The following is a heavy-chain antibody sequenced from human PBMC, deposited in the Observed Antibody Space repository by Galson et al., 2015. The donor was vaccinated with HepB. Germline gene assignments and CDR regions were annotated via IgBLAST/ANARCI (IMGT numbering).Heavy chain of an antibody. J-gene: IGHJ4*02. CDR1: GFRFNNYA. D-gene: IGHD3-22*01. CDR3: ANNPYYASNGYYSFDY. V-gene: IGHV3-23*01. Sequence: SLRLSCAASGFRFNNYAMSWVRRAPGKGLEWVSGMSGSGGSTYYADSVKGRFTISRDNSKNTLWLQMNSLRVEDTAVYYCANNPYYASNGYYSFDYWGRGTLVTVSS. CDR2: MSGSGGST.